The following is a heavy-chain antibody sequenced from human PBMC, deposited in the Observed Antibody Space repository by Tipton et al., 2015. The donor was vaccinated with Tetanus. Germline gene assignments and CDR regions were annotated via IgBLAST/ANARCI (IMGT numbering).Heavy chain of an antibody. CDR2: IYYSGSA. Sequence: TLSLTCAVYGGSFSGYYWSWIRQPPGKGLEWIGYIYYSGSANYNPSLKSRVTISVDTSKNQFSLKLSSVTAADTAVYYCARRPAGYFDLWGRGTLVTVSS. V-gene: IGHV4-59*01. CDR1: GGSFSGYY. J-gene: IGHJ2*01. CDR3: ARRPAGYFDL.